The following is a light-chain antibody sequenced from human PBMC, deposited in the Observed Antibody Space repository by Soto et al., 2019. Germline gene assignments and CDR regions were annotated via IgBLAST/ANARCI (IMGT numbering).Light chain of an antibody. J-gene: IGLJ1*01. CDR1: SSDVGGYNY. V-gene: IGLV2-14*01. CDR3: TLSTRDSIKV. Sequence: QSVLTHPASVSGSRGQSITISCTGTSSDVGGYNYVSWYQQHPGKAPKLMIYEVSNRPSGVSNRFSGSKSGNTASLTISGLQAEDEADYFRTLSTRDSIKVFAAGTKVT. CDR2: EVS.